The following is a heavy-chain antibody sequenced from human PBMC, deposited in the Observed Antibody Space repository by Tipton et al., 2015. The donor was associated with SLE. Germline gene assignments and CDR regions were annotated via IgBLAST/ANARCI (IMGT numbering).Heavy chain of an antibody. D-gene: IGHD4-17*01. J-gene: IGHJ4*02. CDR3: ARRAYGDYGFDY. Sequence: TLSLTCTVSGDSISSDIHYWGWIRQPPGKGLEWIGSVFYTGTTSYNSSVKSRVAIPIDTSKNHFSLRLTSVTAADTAVYYCARRAYGDYGFDYWGQGTLVTVSS. V-gene: IGHV4-39*07. CDR1: GDSISSDIHY. CDR2: VFYTGTT.